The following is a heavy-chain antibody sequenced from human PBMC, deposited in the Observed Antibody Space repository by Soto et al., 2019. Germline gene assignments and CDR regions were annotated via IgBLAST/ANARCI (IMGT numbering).Heavy chain of an antibody. J-gene: IGHJ4*02. CDR2: INHSGST. Sequence: QVQLQQWGAGLLKPSETPSLTCAVYGGSFSGYYWSWIRQPPGKGLEWIGEINHSGSTNYNPSLKSRVTISVDTSKNQFSLKLSSVTAADTAVYYCARRPRYCTNGVCHYYFDYWGQGTLVTVSS. D-gene: IGHD2-8*01. V-gene: IGHV4-34*01. CDR3: ARRPRYCTNGVCHYYFDY. CDR1: GGSFSGYY.